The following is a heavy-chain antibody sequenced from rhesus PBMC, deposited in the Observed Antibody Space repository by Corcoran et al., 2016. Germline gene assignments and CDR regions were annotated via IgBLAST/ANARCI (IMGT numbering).Heavy chain of an antibody. CDR1: GGSISDSYY. J-gene: IGHJ4*01. D-gene: IGHD3-28*01. CDR2: IYGRGGST. V-gene: IGHV4-92*01. CDR3: ARYYGSGYSYFDY. Sequence: QVQLQESGPGLVKPSETLSLTCTVSGGSISDSYYWNWIRQPPGKGLEWMGRIYGRGGSTSYNPSLQSRVTISKDTSKNQFALKLSSVTAADTAVYYCARYYGSGYSYFDYWGQGVLVTVSS.